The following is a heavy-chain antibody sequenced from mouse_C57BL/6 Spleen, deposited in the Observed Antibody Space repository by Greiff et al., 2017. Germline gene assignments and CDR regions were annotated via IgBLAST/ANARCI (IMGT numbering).Heavy chain of an antibody. J-gene: IGHJ2*01. CDR1: GFNIKDDY. V-gene: IGHV14-4*01. CDR3: TTLGNYVDY. CDR2: IDPENGDT. Sequence: EVQLQQSGAELVRPGASVKLSCTASGFNIKDDYMHWVKQRPEQGLEWIGWIDPENGDTEYASKFQGTATITADTSSNTAYLQLSSLTSEDTAVYYCTTLGNYVDYWGQGTTLTVSS.